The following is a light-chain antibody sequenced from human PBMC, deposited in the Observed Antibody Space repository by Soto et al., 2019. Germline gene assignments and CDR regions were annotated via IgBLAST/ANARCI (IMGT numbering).Light chain of an antibody. CDR3: QQRTNWPIT. Sequence: EVVLTHSPCTLSYPPGEPATLSCMATRSVSSYLAWYQQKPGKAPRLLIYDASSRPTDIPARFSGSGSGTDFTLAISSLEPEDFALYYCQQRTNWPITFGQGTRLEI. CDR2: DAS. J-gene: IGKJ5*01. V-gene: IGKV3-11*01. CDR1: RSVSSY.